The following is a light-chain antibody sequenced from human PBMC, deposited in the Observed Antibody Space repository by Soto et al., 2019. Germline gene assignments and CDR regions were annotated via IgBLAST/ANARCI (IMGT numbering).Light chain of an antibody. CDR3: HQFGYSPRT. Sequence: EIVLMQSPGTLSLSPWETATLSCMASQTVNSDYLAWFQQRPGQAPRLLIFATSRRATDIPDRFSGSGSGTDFTLAIRRLEPEDFAVYYCHQFGYSPRTFGQGTKVDIK. J-gene: IGKJ1*01. V-gene: IGKV3-20*01. CDR2: ATS. CDR1: QTVNSDY.